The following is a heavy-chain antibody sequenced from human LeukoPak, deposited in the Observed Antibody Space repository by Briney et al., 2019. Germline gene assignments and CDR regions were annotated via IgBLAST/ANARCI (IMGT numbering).Heavy chain of an antibody. CDR2: MNPNSGNT. CDR1: GYTFTSYD. V-gene: IGHV1-8*01. CDR3: ARPYYDILTGCYYFDY. J-gene: IGHJ4*02. Sequence: ASVKVSCKASGYTFTSYDINWVRQATGQGLEWMGWMNPNSGNTGYAQKFQGRVTMTRNTSISTAYMELSSLRSEDTAVYYGARPYYDILTGCYYFDYWGQGTLVTVSS. D-gene: IGHD3-9*01.